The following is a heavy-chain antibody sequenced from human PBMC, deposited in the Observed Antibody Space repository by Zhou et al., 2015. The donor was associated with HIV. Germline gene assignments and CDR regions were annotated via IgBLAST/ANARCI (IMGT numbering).Heavy chain of an antibody. J-gene: IGHJ4*02. CDR1: GFTFSSYA. V-gene: IGHV3-23*01. CDR2: ISGSGVNT. CDR3: VKDGRVGELGFYFDY. D-gene: IGHD3-16*01. Sequence: EVQLLESGGGLVQPGGSLRLSCAASGFTFSSYAMSWVRQAPGKGLEWVSGISGSGVNTYYVDSVKGRFTISRDNSKNTLYLQMNSLRAEDIAVYYCVKDGRVGELGFYFDYWGQGTLVTVSS.